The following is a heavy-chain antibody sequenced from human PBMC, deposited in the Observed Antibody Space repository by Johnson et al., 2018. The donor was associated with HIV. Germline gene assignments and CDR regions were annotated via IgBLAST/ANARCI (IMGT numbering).Heavy chain of an antibody. V-gene: IGHV3-13*01. D-gene: IGHD1-1*01. CDR2: IGTAGDT. CDR3: AKEDPWRRAFDI. J-gene: IGHJ3*02. CDR1: GFTFSSYD. Sequence: VQLVESGGGLVQPGGSLRLSCAASGFTFSSYDMHWVRQATGKGLEWVSAIGTAGDTYYPGSVKGRFTISRENAKNSLYLQMNGLRPEDTAVYYCAKEDPWRRAFDIWGQGTVVTVSS.